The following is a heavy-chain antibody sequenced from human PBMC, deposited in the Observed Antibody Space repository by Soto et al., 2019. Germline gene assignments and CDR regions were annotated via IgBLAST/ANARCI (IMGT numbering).Heavy chain of an antibody. Sequence: EVQLVESGGGLVQPGGSLRLSCAASGFTVSSKFMSWVRQAPGKGLEWVSVIYSGGTTYYADSVKGRFTISRDNSKNTLNLQMNSLRAEDTAVYFCARDHSSSSYSDGYFDLWGRGTLVTVSS. CDR1: GFTVSSKF. CDR3: ARDHSSSSYSDGYFDL. D-gene: IGHD6-6*01. V-gene: IGHV3-66*01. CDR2: IYSGGTT. J-gene: IGHJ2*01.